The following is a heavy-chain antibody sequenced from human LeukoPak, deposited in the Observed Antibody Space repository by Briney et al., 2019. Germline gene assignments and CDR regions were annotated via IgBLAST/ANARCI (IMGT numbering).Heavy chain of an antibody. D-gene: IGHD4-17*01. CDR1: GYTFTSYA. CDR3: AREYRGDYGDYVTDYYYYFPMDV. CDR2: INTNTVNP. J-gene: IGHJ6*02. Sequence: ASVKLSCKASGYTFTSYAMNWVRQAPAQGLEWMGWINTNTVNPTYAQGFTGRFFFSLDTSVRTAYLQISSIKDEDIAVYYCAREYRGDYGDYVTDYYYYFPMDVWGQGTTATVSS. V-gene: IGHV7-4-1*02.